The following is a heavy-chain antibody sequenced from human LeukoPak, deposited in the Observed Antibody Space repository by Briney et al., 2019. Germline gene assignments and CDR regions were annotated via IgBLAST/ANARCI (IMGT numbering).Heavy chain of an antibody. J-gene: IGHJ4*02. Sequence: PGGSLRLSCAVSGFTFSNHWMGWVRQAPGMGLQWVANIKADGSEEYYVDSVKGRFTISRDNARNSLYLQMNSLRAEDTAVYYCAREGIVVAATDYWGQGTLATVSS. CDR2: IKADGSEE. CDR3: AREGIVVAATDY. CDR1: GFTFSNHW. D-gene: IGHD6-19*01. V-gene: IGHV3-7*01.